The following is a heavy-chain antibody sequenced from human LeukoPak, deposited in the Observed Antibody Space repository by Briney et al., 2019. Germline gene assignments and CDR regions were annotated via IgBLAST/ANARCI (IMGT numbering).Heavy chain of an antibody. CDR3: ALSSGWNRWYFDY. CDR1: GGTFSSYA. D-gene: IGHD6-19*01. CDR2: IIPIFGTA. Sequence: SVKVSCKASGGTFSSYAISWVRQAPGQGLEWMGGIIPIFGTANYAQKFQGRVTITADESTSTAYMELSSLRSEDTAVYYCALSSGWNRWYFDYWGKGTLVTVSS. J-gene: IGHJ4*02. V-gene: IGHV1-69*13.